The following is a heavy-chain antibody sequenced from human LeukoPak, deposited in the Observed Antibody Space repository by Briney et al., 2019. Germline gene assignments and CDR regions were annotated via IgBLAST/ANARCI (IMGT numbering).Heavy chain of an antibody. D-gene: IGHD6-19*01. CDR3: AKVFYSSGWYGAKYDY. J-gene: IGHJ4*02. CDR1: GFTFSSYA. Sequence: GGSLRLSCAASGFTFSSYAMSWVRQAPGKGLEWVSAISGSGGSTYYADSVKGRFTISRDNSKNTLFLQMNSLRAEDTAVYYCAKVFYSSGWYGAKYDYWDQGTLVTVSS. V-gene: IGHV3-23*01. CDR2: ISGSGGST.